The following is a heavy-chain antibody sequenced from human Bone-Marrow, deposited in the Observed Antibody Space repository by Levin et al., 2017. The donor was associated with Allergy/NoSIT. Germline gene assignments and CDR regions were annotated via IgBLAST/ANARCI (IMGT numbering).Heavy chain of an antibody. Sequence: SQTLSLTCAVSCGSIRSGGYSWSWIRQPPGKGLEWIGYIYHSGSTYYNPSLKSRVTISVDRSKNQFSLKLSSVTAADTAVYYCARGSGAGVIDIWGQGTMVTVSS. J-gene: IGHJ3*02. CDR1: CGSIRSGGYS. V-gene: IGHV4-30-2*01. CDR3: ARGSGAGVIDI. CDR2: IYHSGST. D-gene: IGHD2-15*01.